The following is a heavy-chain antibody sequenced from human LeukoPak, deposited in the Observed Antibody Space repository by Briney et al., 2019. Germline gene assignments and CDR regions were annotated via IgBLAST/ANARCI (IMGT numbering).Heavy chain of an antibody. CDR2: IKQDGSEK. D-gene: IGHD6-13*01. V-gene: IGHV3-7*01. CDR3: ARVAYSSSWYPLHHYYYMDV. J-gene: IGHJ6*03. Sequence: AGGSLRLSCAASGFTFSSYWMSWVRQAPGKGLEWVANIKQDGSEKYYVDSVKGRFTISRDNAKNSLYLQMNSLRAEDTAVYYCARVAYSSSWYPLHHYYYMDVWGKGTTVTISS. CDR1: GFTFSSYW.